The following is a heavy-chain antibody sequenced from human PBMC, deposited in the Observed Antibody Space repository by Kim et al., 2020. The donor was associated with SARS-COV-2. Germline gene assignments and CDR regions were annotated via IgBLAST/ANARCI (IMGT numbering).Heavy chain of an antibody. CDR1: GGSISSGGYY. V-gene: IGHV4-31*03. Sequence: SETLSLTCTVSGGSISSGGYYWSWIRQHPGKGLEWIGYIYYSGSTYYNPSLKSRVTISVDTSKNQFSLKLSSVTAADTAVYYCARGRLTIFGVVNSFDYWGQGILVTVSS. J-gene: IGHJ4*02. CDR3: ARGRLTIFGVVNSFDY. D-gene: IGHD3-3*01. CDR2: IYYSGST.